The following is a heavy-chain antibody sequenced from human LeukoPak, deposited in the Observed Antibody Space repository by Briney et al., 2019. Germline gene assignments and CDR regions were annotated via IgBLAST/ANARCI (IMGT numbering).Heavy chain of an antibody. J-gene: IGHJ4*02. CDR3: AKWTTTYLDY. V-gene: IGHV1-46*01. CDR1: GYTFTSYY. CDR2: INPSGGST. D-gene: IGHD1-1*01. Sequence: GASVKVSCKASGYTFTSYYIHWVRQAPGQGLEWMEIINPSGGSTNYAQKFQGRVTMTRDTSTSTVYMELSSLRSEDTAMYYCAKWTTTYLDYWGQGTLVTVSS.